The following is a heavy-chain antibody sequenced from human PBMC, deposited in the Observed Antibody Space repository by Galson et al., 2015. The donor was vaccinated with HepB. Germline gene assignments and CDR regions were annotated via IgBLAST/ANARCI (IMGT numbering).Heavy chain of an antibody. CDR1: GFNFRRYA. CDR2: ISGSGFFT. D-gene: IGHD6-19*01. Sequence: SLRLSCAASGFNFRRYAMSWVRQAPGRGLEWVSGISGSGFFTNYAASVTGRFTISRDNSKNKMYLRMNSLGAEDTAVYYCAKPKDVGSGWSRVEWYFDLWGRGTLVTVSS. V-gene: IGHV3-23*01. J-gene: IGHJ2*01. CDR3: AKPKDVGSGWSRVEWYFDL.